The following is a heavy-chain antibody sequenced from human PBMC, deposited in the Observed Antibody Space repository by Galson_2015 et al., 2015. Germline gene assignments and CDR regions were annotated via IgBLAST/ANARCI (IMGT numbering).Heavy chain of an antibody. CDR2: INHSGST. V-gene: IGHV4-34*01. J-gene: IGHJ4*02. Sequence: SANLSLTCAVYGGSFSGYYWSWIRKPPGEGREWIGEINHSGSTNYNPSLKSRVTISVDTSKNQFSLKLSTVTAADTAVYYCARVAITMVPFDYWGQGTLVTVSS. D-gene: IGHD3-10*01. CDR1: GGSFSGYY. CDR3: ARVAITMVPFDY.